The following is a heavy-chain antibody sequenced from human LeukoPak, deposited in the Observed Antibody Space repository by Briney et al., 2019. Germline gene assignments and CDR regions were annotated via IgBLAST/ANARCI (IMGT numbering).Heavy chain of an antibody. CDR1: GYIFSELS. Sequence: ASVKVSCKVSGYIFSELSMHWVRQAPGQGLEWMGGFNPEDGEAFYAQKFQGRVNMTEDTSTDTAYMELSSLSYDDTAVYYCATDGAGDYLNHWGQGTLVTVSS. J-gene: IGHJ4*02. D-gene: IGHD4-17*01. CDR2: FNPEDGEA. V-gene: IGHV1-24*01. CDR3: ATDGAGDYLNH.